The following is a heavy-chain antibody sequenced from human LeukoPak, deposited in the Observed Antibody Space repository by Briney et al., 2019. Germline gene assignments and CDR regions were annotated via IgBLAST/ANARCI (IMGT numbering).Heavy chain of an antibody. CDR3: ARGRQLGA. D-gene: IGHD6-6*01. J-gene: IGHJ5*02. V-gene: IGHV3-7*01. Sequence: GGSLRLSCAASGFTFSSHWMSWVRQAPGKGLEWVANIKQDGSEKYYVDSVKGRFTISRDNAKNSLYLQMNSLRAEDTAVYYCARGRQLGAWGQGTLVTVSS. CDR2: IKQDGSEK. CDR1: GFTFSSHW.